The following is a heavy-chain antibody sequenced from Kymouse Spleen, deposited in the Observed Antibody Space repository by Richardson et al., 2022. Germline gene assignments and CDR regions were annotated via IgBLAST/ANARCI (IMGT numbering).Heavy chain of an antibody. D-gene: IGHD3-10*01. CDR3: ARGLLWFGESFDP. CDR2: IWYDGSNK. V-gene: IGHV3-33*01. J-gene: IGHJ5*02. CDR1: GFTFSSYG. Sequence: QVQLVESGGGVVQPGRSLRLSCAASGFTFSSYGMHWVRQAPGKGLEWVAVIWYDGSNKYYADSVKGRFTISRDNSKNTLYLQMNSLRAEDTAVYYCARGLLWFGESFDPWGQGTLVTVSS.